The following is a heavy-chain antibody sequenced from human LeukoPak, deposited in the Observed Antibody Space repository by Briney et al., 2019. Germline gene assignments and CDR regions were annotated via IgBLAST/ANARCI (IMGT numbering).Heavy chain of an antibody. J-gene: IGHJ5*01. CDR1: GYTFTSYG. CDR2: ISAYNGNT. V-gene: IGHV1-18*01. CDR3: ASQGGYSSSWYWFDS. Sequence: ASVKVSCKASGYTFTSYGISWVRQAPGQGLEWMGWISAYNGNTNYAQKLQGRVTMTTDTSTSTAYMELRSLRSDDTAVYYCASQGGYSSSWYWFDSWGQGTLVTVSS. D-gene: IGHD6-13*01.